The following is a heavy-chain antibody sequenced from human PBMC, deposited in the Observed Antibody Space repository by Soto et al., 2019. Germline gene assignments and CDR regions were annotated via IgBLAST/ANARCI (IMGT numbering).Heavy chain of an antibody. V-gene: IGHV3-48*02. CDR2: ISSGSATI. J-gene: IGHJ2*01. Sequence: DVQLVESGGGLVQPGGSLRLSCAASGFTFNSYSMTWVRQAPGKGLEWVSYISSGSATIYYADSLKCRFTISRDNAKNSLYLQMTSLRDEDTAVYYCARDSASYSSSSGSYWYFDLWGRGTLVTVSS. D-gene: IGHD6-6*01. CDR1: GFTFNSYS. CDR3: ARDSASYSSSSGSYWYFDL.